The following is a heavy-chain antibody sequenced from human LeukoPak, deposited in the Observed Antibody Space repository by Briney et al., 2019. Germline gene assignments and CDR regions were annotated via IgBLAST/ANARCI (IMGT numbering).Heavy chain of an antibody. J-gene: IGHJ4*02. CDR2: TYYRSKWYN. CDR3: TRDSSSGCYENVFDY. Sequence: SQTLSLTCAISVDRVSINSSACNWIRQSPSRGLEWLGRTYYRSKWYNDYAVSVKSRITIKPDTSKNRFSLQLNAVTPEAPVAYCSTRDSSSGCYENVFDYWGQGTLVTVSS. V-gene: IGHV6-1*01. CDR1: VDRVSINSSA. D-gene: IGHD6-19*01.